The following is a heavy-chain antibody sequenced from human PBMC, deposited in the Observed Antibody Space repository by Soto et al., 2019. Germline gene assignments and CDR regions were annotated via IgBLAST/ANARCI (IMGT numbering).Heavy chain of an antibody. V-gene: IGHV4-59*01. D-gene: IGHD3-10*01. J-gene: IGHJ6*03. CDR3: ARAPLWFGEVDYYYYMDV. CDR1: GGSISSYY. CDR2: IYYSGST. Sequence: SETLSLTCTVSGGSISSYYWSWIRQPPGKGLEWIGYIYYSGSTNYNPSLKSRVTISVDTSKNQFSLKLSSVTAADTAVYYCARAPLWFGEVDYYYYMDVWGKGTTVTVSS.